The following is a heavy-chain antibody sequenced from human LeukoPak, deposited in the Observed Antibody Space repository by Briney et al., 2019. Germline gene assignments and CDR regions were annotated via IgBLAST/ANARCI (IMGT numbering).Heavy chain of an antibody. Sequence: PGGSLRLSCAASGFTFSSSAMSWVRQAPGKGLEWVSAISSSGGNTYYADSVKGRFTISRDNSKNTLYLQMNSPRAEDTAVYYCAKELRDTAGFDPWGQGTLVTVSS. J-gene: IGHJ5*02. D-gene: IGHD5-18*01. CDR3: AKELRDTAGFDP. CDR1: GFTFSSSA. CDR2: ISSSGGNT. V-gene: IGHV3-23*01.